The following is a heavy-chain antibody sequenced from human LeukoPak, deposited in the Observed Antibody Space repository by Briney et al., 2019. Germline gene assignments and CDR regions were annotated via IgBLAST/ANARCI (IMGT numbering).Heavy chain of an antibody. Sequence: ASVKVSCKASGYTFTSYGISWVRQAPGQGLEWMGWISAYNGNTNYAQKLQGRVTMTTDTSTSTAYMELRSLRSDDTAVYYCARVPRPDYYDSSGYYNWFDPWGQGTLVTVSS. CDR3: ARVPRPDYYDSSGYYNWFDP. V-gene: IGHV1-18*01. CDR2: ISAYNGNT. CDR1: GYTFTSYG. D-gene: IGHD3-22*01. J-gene: IGHJ5*02.